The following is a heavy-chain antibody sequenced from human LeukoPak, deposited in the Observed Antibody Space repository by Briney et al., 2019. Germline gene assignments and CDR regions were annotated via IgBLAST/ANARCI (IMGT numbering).Heavy chain of an antibody. CDR2: IKQDGSEK. J-gene: IGHJ4*02. Sequence: GALRLSCAASGFTFSNYWMSWVRQAPGKGLEWVANIKQDGSEKYYVDSVKGRFTISRDNAKNSLYLQMNSLRAEDTAVYYCARVNGDYGGSTDYWGQGTLVTVSS. CDR1: GFTFSNYW. CDR3: ARVNGDYGGSTDY. D-gene: IGHD4-23*01. V-gene: IGHV3-7*04.